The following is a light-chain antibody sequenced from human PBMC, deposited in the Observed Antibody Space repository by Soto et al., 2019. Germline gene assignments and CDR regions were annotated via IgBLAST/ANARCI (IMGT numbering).Light chain of an antibody. CDR2: GAS. CDR1: QSVSSY. J-gene: IGKJ1*01. Sequence: VLTLAPSCRSFPPPARVPLSGRASQSVSSYLAWYQQKPGQAPRLLIYGASIRATGIPARFSGSRSGTDFTLTISSLQSEDFAVYYCQQCSTWPRTFGQGTKVDIK. V-gene: IGKV3-11*01. CDR3: QQCSTWPRT.